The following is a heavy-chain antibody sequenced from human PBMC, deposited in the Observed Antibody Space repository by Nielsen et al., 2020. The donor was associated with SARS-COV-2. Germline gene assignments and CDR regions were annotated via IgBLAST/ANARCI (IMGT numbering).Heavy chain of an antibody. D-gene: IGHD6-13*01. CDR3: ARGGYSSNWAFDY. J-gene: IGHJ4*02. CDR2: ISSDGNYK. CDR1: GFTFSSSP. V-gene: IGHV3-30*04. Sequence: GESLKISCAASGFTFSSSPMHWVRQAPGKGLEWVAVISSDGNYKENADSVKGRFTISRDNSKSTLYLQINSLRPDDTAMYYCARGGYSSNWAFDYWGQGSLVTVSS.